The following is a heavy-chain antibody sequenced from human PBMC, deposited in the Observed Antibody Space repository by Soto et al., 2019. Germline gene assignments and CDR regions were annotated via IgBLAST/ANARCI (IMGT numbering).Heavy chain of an antibody. D-gene: IGHD3-16*01. J-gene: IGHJ6*02. CDR1: GFSLSTSGVG. CDR2: IYWNDDK. V-gene: IGHV2-5*01. CDR3: ARDYLSQSWYYYYYGMDV. Sequence: SGPTLVKPTQTLTLTCTFSGFSLSTSGVGVGWIRQPPGKALEWLALIYWNDDKRYSPSLKSRLTITKDTSKNQVVLTMTNMDPVDTATYYCARDYLSQSWYYYYYGMDVWGQGTTVTVSS.